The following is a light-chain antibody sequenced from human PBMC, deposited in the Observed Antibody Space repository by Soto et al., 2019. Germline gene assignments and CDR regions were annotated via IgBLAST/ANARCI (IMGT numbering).Light chain of an antibody. CDR1: QSISSW. V-gene: IGKV1-5*01. CDR3: QQYNNFWT. CDR2: DAS. Sequence: DIQMTQSHSTLSASVGDRVTITCRASQSISSWLAWYQQKPGKAPRLLINDASYLERGVPSRVSGSGSGTEFTLTISDLHHDDLATYYCQQYNNFWTFGQGTKVEI. J-gene: IGKJ1*01.